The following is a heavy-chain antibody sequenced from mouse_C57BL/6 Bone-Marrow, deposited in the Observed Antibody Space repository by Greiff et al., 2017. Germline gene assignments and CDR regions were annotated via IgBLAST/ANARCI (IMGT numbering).Heavy chain of an antibody. V-gene: IGHV7-3*01. CDR1: GFTFTDYY. CDR3: ERYNYYYAMDY. J-gene: IGHJ4*01. Sequence: EVMLVESGGGLVQPGGSLSLSCAASGFTFTDYYMSWVSQPPGKALEWLGFIRNKANGYTTEYSASVKGRFTISRDNSQSILYLQMNALRAEDSATYYCERYNYYYAMDYWGQGTSVTVSS. CDR2: IRNKANGYTT.